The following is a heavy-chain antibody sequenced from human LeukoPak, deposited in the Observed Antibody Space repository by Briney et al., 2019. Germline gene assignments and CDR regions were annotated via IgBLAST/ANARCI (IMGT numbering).Heavy chain of an antibody. CDR3: AKDEKNYRRGPFEF. V-gene: IGHV1-18*01. Sequence: ASVKVSCKASGYTFGDYGISWVRQAPGQGLEWMGWISGYNGNTKYIGKFQGRVTMTADTSMSTAYIELRSLSPDDTATYYCAKDEKNYRRGPFEFWGQGTLVTVSS. CDR2: ISGYNGNT. J-gene: IGHJ4*02. CDR1: GYTFGDYG. D-gene: IGHD1-7*01.